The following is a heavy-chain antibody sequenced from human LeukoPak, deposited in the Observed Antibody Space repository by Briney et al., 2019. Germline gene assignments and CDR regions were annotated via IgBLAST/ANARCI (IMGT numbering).Heavy chain of an antibody. CDR2: ISYDGSNK. CDR3: AKDREEGYCGGDCYPQH. CDR1: GFTFSSYG. V-gene: IGHV3-30*18. Sequence: GGSLRLSCAASGFTFSSYGMHWVRRAPGKGLEWVAVISYDGSNKYCADSVKGRFTISRDNSKNTLYLQMNSLRAEDTAVYYCAKDREEGYCGGDCYPQHWGQGTLVTVSS. J-gene: IGHJ1*01. D-gene: IGHD2-21*02.